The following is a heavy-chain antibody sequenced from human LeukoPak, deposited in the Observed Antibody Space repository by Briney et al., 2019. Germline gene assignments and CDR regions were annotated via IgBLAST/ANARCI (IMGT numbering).Heavy chain of an antibody. CDR3: ARDQGYSSSLRD. CDR2: INHSGST. J-gene: IGHJ4*02. D-gene: IGHD6-6*01. CDR1: GGSFSGYY. V-gene: IGHV4-34*01. Sequence: PSETLSLTCAVYGGSFSGYYWSWIRQPPGKGLEWIGEINHSGSTNYNPSLKSRVTISVDTSKNQFSLKLSSVTAADTAVYYCARDQGYSSSLRDWGQGTLVTVSS.